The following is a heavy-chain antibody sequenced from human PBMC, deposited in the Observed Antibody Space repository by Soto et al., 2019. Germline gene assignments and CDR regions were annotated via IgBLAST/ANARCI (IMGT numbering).Heavy chain of an antibody. D-gene: IGHD3-22*01. V-gene: IGHV3-23*01. CDR3: AKGGYYYVSSVDWYFDL. Sequence: GGSMRRSCTAFEFTFSSYAMSWVSRAPGKGLEWVSAISASGGRTYYADSVKGRFTISRDNSKNTLYLQMNSLRAEDTAVYYCAKGGYYYVSSVDWYFDLWGRGTLVTVSS. CDR2: ISASGGRT. J-gene: IGHJ2*01. CDR1: EFTFSSYA.